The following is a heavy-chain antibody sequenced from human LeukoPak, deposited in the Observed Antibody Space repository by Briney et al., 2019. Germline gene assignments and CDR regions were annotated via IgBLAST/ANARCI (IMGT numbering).Heavy chain of an antibody. V-gene: IGHV1-46*01. CDR2: LNPSGGST. Sequence: ASVKVSCKASGYTVTSYYMHWVRQAPGQGLEWMGILNPSGGSTSYAQKFQGRATLTRATSTSTVYMELSSLRSEDTAVYYCASVCNYGMDVWGQGTTVIVSS. J-gene: IGHJ6*02. CDR3: ASVCNYGMDV. CDR1: GYTVTSYY.